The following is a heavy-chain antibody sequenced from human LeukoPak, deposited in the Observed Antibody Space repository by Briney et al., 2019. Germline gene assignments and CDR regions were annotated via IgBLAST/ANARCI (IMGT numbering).Heavy chain of an antibody. J-gene: IGHJ4*02. CDR2: ISSSSSYI. CDR3: ARDFDSSGHFDY. D-gene: IGHD3-22*01. Sequence: GGSLRLSCAASGFTFSSYSMNWVRQAPGKGLEWVSSISSSSSYIYYADSVKGRFTISRDNAKNSLYLQMNSLRAEDTAVYYRARDFDSSGHFDYWGQGTLVTVSS. V-gene: IGHV3-21*01. CDR1: GFTFSSYS.